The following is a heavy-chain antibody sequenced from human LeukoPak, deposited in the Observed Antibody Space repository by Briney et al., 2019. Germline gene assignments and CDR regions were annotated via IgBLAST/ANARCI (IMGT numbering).Heavy chain of an antibody. J-gene: IGHJ4*02. Sequence: GGSLRLSCAASGFTFSSYAMSWVRQAPGKGLEWVSGINDRGGRTYYADSVKGRFTISRDNSKKTLYLQMNSLRAEDTAVYYCAKDRGSVAGSPFDYWGQGTLVTVSS. CDR1: GFTFSSYA. CDR2: INDRGGRT. V-gene: IGHV3-23*01. CDR3: AKDRGSVAGSPFDY. D-gene: IGHD6-19*01.